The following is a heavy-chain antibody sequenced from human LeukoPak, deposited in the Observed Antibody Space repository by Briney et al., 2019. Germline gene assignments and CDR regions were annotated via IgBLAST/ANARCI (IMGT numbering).Heavy chain of an antibody. CDR1: GGSISSYY. Sequence: PSESLSLTCTVSGGSISSYYWSWVRRPPGKGLEWIGYVHYSGSTKYNPSLKSRVTISVDTSRDQFSLKLTSVTAADTAVYYCARGRTGSYFAADYWGQGTLVTVSS. CDR3: ARGRTGSYFAADY. J-gene: IGHJ4*02. V-gene: IGHV4-59*01. CDR2: VHYSGST. D-gene: IGHD1-26*01.